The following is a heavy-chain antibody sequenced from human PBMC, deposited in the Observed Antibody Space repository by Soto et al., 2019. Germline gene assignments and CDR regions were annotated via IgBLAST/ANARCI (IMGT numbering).Heavy chain of an antibody. J-gene: IGHJ6*02. Sequence: HPGGSLRLSCAACGVSFSSYAMSWVRQAPGKGLEWVSAISGSGGSTYYADSVKGRFTISRDNSKNTLYLQMNSLRAEDTAVYYCAKPLGVSGYDSYYYGMDVWGQGTTVTVSS. CDR2: ISGSGGST. CDR1: GVSFSSYA. V-gene: IGHV3-23*01. D-gene: IGHD5-12*01. CDR3: AKPLGVSGYDSYYYGMDV.